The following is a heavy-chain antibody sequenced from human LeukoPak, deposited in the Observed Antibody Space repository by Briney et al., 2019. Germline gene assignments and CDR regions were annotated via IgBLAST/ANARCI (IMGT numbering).Heavy chain of an antibody. D-gene: IGHD1-1*01. CDR3: AKIGVIGNWYFDL. V-gene: IGHV3-11*03. CDR2: ISSSSSYA. Sequence: GGSLRLSCAASGFTFSDYYMSWIRQAPGKGLEWVSYISSSSSYANYADSVKGRFTISRDNAKNTLYLQMNSLRAEDTAVYYCAKIGVIGNWYFDLWGRGTLVTVAS. J-gene: IGHJ2*01. CDR1: GFTFSDYY.